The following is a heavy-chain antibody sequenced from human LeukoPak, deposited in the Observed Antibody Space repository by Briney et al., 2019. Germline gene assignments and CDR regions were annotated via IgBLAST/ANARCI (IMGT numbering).Heavy chain of an antibody. J-gene: IGHJ4*02. V-gene: IGHV6-1*01. CDR1: GDSVSSNSAA. CDR2: TYYRSKWYH. Sequence: SQTLSLTCALSGDSVSSNSAAWNWIRQSPSRGLEWLGRTYYRSKWYHDYAVSVKSRITIDPDTSKNQFSLKLSSVTAADTAVYYCASTTVVTPYYFDYWGQGTLVTVSS. D-gene: IGHD4-23*01. CDR3: ASTTVVTPYYFDY.